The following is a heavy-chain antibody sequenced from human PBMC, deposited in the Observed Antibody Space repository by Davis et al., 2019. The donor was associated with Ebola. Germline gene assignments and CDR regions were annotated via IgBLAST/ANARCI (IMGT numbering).Heavy chain of an antibody. CDR1: GYTFTSYG. V-gene: IGHV1-18*01. J-gene: IGHJ6*02. CDR3: ARDRGNWNDFYYYGVDV. D-gene: IGHD1-1*01. Sequence: AASVKVSCKASGYTFTSYGISWVRQAPGQGLEWMGWISAYNGNTNYAQKFQGRVTMTTDTSTSTAYMDLRSLTSDDTAIYYCARDRGNWNDFYYYGVDVWGQGTTVTVSS. CDR2: ISAYNGNT.